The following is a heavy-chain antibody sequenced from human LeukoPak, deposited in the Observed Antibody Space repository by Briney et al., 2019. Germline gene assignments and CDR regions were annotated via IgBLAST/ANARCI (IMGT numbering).Heavy chain of an antibody. CDR3: ARDQGIQRYYYYMDV. CDR2: ISSSSSYI. Sequence: PGGSLRLSCAASGFTFSSYSMNWVRQAPGKGLEWVSSISSSSSYIYYADSVKGRFTISRDNAKSSLYLQMNSLRAEDAAVYYCARDQGIQRYYYYMDVWGKGTTVTVSS. V-gene: IGHV3-21*01. D-gene: IGHD5-18*01. CDR1: GFTFSSYS. J-gene: IGHJ6*03.